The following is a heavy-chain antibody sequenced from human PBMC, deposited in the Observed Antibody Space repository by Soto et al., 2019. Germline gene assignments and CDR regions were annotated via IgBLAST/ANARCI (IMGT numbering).Heavy chain of an antibody. CDR3: ARVGWEYDYIWGSYPQYYYYMDV. J-gene: IGHJ6*03. CDR1: GGSISSYY. Sequence: QVQLQESGPGLVKPSETLSLTCTVSGGSISSYYWSWIRQPPGKGLAWMGYIYYTGSTNYNPSLKSRVTISVDTSKNQFSLKRSSVTAADTAVYYCARVGWEYDYIWGSYPQYYYYMDVWGKGTTVTVSS. V-gene: IGHV4-59*08. D-gene: IGHD3-16*02. CDR2: IYYTGST.